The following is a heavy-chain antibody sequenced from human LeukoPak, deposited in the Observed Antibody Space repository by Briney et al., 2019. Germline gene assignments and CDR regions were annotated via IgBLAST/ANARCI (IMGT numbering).Heavy chain of an antibody. CDR3: AKDSNTGYVSVGPDY. J-gene: IGHJ4*02. Sequence: GGSMIPSWQTAGSVFSNYGMHWVRQAPDKVLGWVAFVRYDESNKYYADSLKGRFTISRDNSRNTVYLQLNSLRAEDTGVYSCAKDSNTGYVSVGPDYWGLGTMVSVPS. V-gene: IGHV3-30*02. D-gene: IGHD5-12*01. CDR2: VRYDESNK. CDR1: GSVFSNYG.